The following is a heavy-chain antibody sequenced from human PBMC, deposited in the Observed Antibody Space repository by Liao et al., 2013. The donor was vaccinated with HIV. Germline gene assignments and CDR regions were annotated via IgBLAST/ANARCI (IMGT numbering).Heavy chain of an antibody. J-gene: IGHJ6*03. D-gene: IGHD3-3*01. V-gene: IGHV4-61*02. CDR3: ARDHYDFGVHYYYYYMDV. CDR1: GASISSGSYY. CDR2: IYTTGST. Sequence: QVQLQESGPGLVKPSQTLSLICTVSGASISSGSYYWSWIRQPAGKGLEWIGRIYTTGSTNYNPSLRSRGLISVDTSKNQFSLRLISVTAADTAVYYCARDHYDFGVHYYYYYMDVWGKGTTVTVSS.